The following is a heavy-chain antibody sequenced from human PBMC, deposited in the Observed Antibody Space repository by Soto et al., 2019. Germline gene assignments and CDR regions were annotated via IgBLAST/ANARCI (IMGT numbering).Heavy chain of an antibody. V-gene: IGHV1-24*01. Sequence: ASVKVSCKVSGYTLTGLSMHWVRQAPGKGLEWMGGFDPEDGETIYAQKFQGRVTMTEDTSTDTAYMELSSLRSEDTAVYYCATDPGRDGTNWFDPWGQGTLVTVSS. J-gene: IGHJ5*02. CDR1: GYTLTGLS. CDR3: ATDPGRDGTNWFDP. CDR2: FDPEDGET. D-gene: IGHD1-26*01.